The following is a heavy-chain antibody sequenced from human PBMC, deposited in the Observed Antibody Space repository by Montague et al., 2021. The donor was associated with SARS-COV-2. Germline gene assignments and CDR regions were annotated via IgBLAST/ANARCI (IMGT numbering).Heavy chain of an antibody. Sequence: PALVKPTQTLTLTCTFSGFSLSTSGMCVSWIRQPPGKALEWLALIDWDDDKYYSTSLKTRLTISKDTSKNQVGLTMTNMDPVDTATYYCARIRDYDILTGSYSGFDYWGQGTLVTVSS. V-gene: IGHV2-70*01. CDR3: ARIRDYDILTGSYSGFDY. CDR1: GFSLSTSGMC. J-gene: IGHJ4*02. D-gene: IGHD3-9*01. CDR2: IDWDDDK.